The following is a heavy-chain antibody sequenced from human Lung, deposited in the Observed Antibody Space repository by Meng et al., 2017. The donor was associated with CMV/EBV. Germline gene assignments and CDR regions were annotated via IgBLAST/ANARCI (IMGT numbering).Heavy chain of an antibody. V-gene: IGHV4-39*01. J-gene: IGHJ4*02. CDR3: ARHHHSPTFDY. Sequence: RLETAGPGLVKPSETLSLPFPVSGGSISSSSYYWAWIRQPPGEGLEWIGSVVYSGTTYYTSSLKSRVSISVDTSKNQFSLKLSSVTAADTAVYYCARHHHSPTFDYWGQGTLVTVSS. CDR1: GGSISSSSYY. CDR2: VVYSGTT. D-gene: IGHD1-14*01.